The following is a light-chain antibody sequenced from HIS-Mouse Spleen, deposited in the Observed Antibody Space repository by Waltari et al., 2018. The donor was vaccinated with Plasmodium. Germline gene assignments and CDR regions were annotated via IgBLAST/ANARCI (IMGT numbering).Light chain of an antibody. CDR1: QSVSSY. V-gene: IGKV3-11*01. CDR3: QQRSNWPPT. CDR2: DAS. J-gene: IGKJ1*01. Sequence: EIVLTQSPATLSLSPGERATLSCRASQSVSSYLAWYQQKPGQAPRLLIYDASNRATGIPARFSGSGSGTDVTLTISSLEPEDFAVYYRQQRSNWPPTFGQGTKVEIK.